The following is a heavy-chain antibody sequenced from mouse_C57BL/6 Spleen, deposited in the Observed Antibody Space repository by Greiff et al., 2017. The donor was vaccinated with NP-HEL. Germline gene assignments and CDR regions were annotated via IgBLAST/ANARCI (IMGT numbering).Heavy chain of an antibody. CDR3: VRQGGGYFDY. CDR2: IRSKSNNYAT. V-gene: IGHV10-1*01. CDR1: GFSFNTYA. Sequence: EVQLVESGGGLVQPKGSLKLSCAASGFSFNTYAMNWVRQAPGKGLEWVARIRSKSNNYATYYADSVKDRFTISREDSESMLYLQMNNLKTEDTAMYYCVRQGGGYFDYWGQGTTLTVSS. J-gene: IGHJ2*01.